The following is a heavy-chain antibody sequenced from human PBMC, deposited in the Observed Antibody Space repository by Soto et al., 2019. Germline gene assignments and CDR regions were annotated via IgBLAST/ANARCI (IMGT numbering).Heavy chain of an antibody. D-gene: IGHD3-3*01. CDR1: GFVFSSYG. CDR3: ATFGIYDFWSGYLYRDAFDL. V-gene: IGHV3-30*03. CDR2: ISYDGSSN. Sequence: QAQLVESGGGVVQPGTSLTLSCAASGFVFSSYGFHWVRQAPGKGLEWVAIISYDGSSNYYADSVKGRFTISRDNSKSTLFLKMNSLRTEDSAIYYCATFGIYDFWSGYLYRDAFDLWGQGTMVTVFS. J-gene: IGHJ3*01.